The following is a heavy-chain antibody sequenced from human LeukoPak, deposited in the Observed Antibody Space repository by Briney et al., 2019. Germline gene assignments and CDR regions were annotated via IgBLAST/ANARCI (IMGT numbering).Heavy chain of an antibody. CDR3: ARDRAGTPRQIDPFDF. Sequence: ASETLSLTCGVSGSYISSGYYWGWIRQPPGKGLEWIASIFYSGKTYYNPSLKSRVTISADTSKNQFSLRLDSLSAADTAVYYCARDRAGTPRQIDPFDFWGQGILVTVSS. CDR1: GSYISSGYY. CDR2: IFYSGKT. J-gene: IGHJ4*02. V-gene: IGHV4-38-2*02. D-gene: IGHD2-15*01.